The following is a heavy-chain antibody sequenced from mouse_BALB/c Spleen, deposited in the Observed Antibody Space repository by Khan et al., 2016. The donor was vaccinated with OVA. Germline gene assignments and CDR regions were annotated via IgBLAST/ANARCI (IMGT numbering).Heavy chain of an antibody. CDR3: ADTCTARRVLED. Sequence: VQLQESGAELVKPGASVRMSCTASGFNFTDTYIHWVKQRPGQGLEWIGRIAPGNGNTNYDPKFKDKATITSDTSSNTSYLQLSSLTSEDTAVFYCADTCTARRVLEDWGSGTTVTVSS. J-gene: IGHJ1*01. CDR1: GFNFTDTY. V-gene: IGHV14-3*02. CDR2: IAPGNGNT.